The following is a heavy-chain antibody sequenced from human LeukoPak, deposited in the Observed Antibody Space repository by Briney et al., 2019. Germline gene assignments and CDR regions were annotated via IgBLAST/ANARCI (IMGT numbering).Heavy chain of an antibody. V-gene: IGHV4-39*07. CDR3: ARVGSASPIDAFDI. J-gene: IGHJ3*02. CDR1: GGSISSSSYY. CDR2: IYYSGST. D-gene: IGHD1-26*01. Sequence: SETLSLTCTVSGGSISSSSYYWGWIRQPPGKGLEWIGSIYYSGSTYYNPSLKSRVTISVDTSKNQFSLKLSSVTAADTAVYYCARVGSASPIDAFDIWGQGTMVTVSS.